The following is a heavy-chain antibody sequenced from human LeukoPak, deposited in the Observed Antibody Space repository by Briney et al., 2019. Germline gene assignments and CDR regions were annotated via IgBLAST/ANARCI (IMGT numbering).Heavy chain of an antibody. D-gene: IGHD4-17*01. Sequence: ASVKVSCKASGYSFTCYYMHWVRQAPGQGLEWMGIINPSGDSTSYAQKFQGRVTVTRDTSTSTVYMELSSLRSEDTAVYYCARGAVRYYMDVWGKGTTVTVSS. CDR1: GYSFTCYY. V-gene: IGHV1-46*01. CDR2: INPSGDST. CDR3: ARGAVRYYMDV. J-gene: IGHJ6*03.